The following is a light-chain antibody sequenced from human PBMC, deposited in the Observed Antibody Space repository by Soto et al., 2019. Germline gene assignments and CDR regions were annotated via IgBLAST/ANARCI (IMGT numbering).Light chain of an antibody. J-gene: IGKJ1*01. Sequence: EIVLTQSPGTLSLSLGERATLSCGASQSISSSYLAWYQQKPGQAPRLLIYGASSRATGIPDRFSGTGSGTDFTLTISRLEPDDFAVYYCQQYDRSPKTFGQGTKVDIK. CDR1: QSISSSY. CDR3: QQYDRSPKT. CDR2: GAS. V-gene: IGKV3-20*01.